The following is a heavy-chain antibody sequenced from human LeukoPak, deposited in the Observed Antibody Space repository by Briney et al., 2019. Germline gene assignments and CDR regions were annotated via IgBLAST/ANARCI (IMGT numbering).Heavy chain of an antibody. CDR3: ARVLPPYCSSTSCYTGLNAFDI. CDR2: IYTSGST. J-gene: IGHJ3*02. V-gene: IGHV4-4*07. D-gene: IGHD2-2*02. Sequence: NASETLSLTCTVSGGSISSYYWSWIRQPAGKGLEWIGRIYTSGSTNYNPSLKSRVTMSVDTSKNQFSLKLSSVTAADTAVYYCARVLPPYCSSTSCYTGLNAFDIWGQGTMVTVSS. CDR1: GGSISSYY.